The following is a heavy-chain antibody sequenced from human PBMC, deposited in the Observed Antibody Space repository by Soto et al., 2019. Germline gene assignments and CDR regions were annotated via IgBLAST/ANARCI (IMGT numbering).Heavy chain of an antibody. CDR1: GFAFSAYA. J-gene: IGHJ4*02. CDR2: ISGSGATT. Sequence: GGSLRLSCAASGFAFSAYAMTWVRQAPGKGLEWVSGISGSGATTDYADSVKGRFSISRDNSKNALYLQMSSLRADDTAVYFCAKDRTLYSATPVRFAYWGQGTLVTVSS. V-gene: IGHV3-23*01. D-gene: IGHD3-16*01. CDR3: AKDRTLYSATPVRFAY.